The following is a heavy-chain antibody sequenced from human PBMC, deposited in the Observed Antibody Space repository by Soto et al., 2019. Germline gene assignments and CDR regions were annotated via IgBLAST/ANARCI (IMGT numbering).Heavy chain of an antibody. D-gene: IGHD6-13*01. V-gene: IGHV1-46*01. J-gene: IGHJ4*02. Sequence: GASVKVSCKASGYTFTSYYMHWVRQAPGQGLEWMGIINPSGGSTSYAQKFQGRVTMTRDTSTSTVYMELSSLRSEDTAVYYCARVGFPSTEISSSWLDYWGQGTLVTVSS. CDR1: GYTFTSYY. CDR2: INPSGGST. CDR3: ARVGFPSTEISSSWLDY.